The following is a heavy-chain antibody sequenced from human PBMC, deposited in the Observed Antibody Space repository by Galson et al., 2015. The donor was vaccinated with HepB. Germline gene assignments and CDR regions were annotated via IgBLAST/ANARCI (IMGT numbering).Heavy chain of an antibody. CDR1: GYTFTSYA. V-gene: IGHV7-4-1*02. CDR3: ARTVTRYFYYGMDV. CDR2: INTNTGNP. Sequence: SVKVSCKASGYTFTSYAMNWVRQAPGQGLEWMGWINTNTGNPTYAQGFTGRFVFSLDTSVSTAYLQISSLKAEDTAVYYCARTVTRYFYYGMDVWGQGTTVTVSS. J-gene: IGHJ6*02. D-gene: IGHD3-10*01.